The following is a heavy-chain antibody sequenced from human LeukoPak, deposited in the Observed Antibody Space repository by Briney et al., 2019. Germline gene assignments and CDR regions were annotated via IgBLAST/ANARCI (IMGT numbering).Heavy chain of an antibody. V-gene: IGHV1-24*01. J-gene: IGHJ5*02. CDR3: STDSAQA. Sequence: ASVKASCKVSGYTPTELTMHWGRPAPEKGREWIESFAPEDGETIYAQTFKGRVTMTEDTSTDTAYIELSSLRSADTALYYCSTDSAQAWGQGTLVTVSS. CDR1: GYTPTELT. D-gene: IGHD3-10*01. CDR2: FAPEDGET.